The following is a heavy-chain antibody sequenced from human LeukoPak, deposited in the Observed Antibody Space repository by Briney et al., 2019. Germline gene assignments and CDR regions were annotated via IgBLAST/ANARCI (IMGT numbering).Heavy chain of an antibody. CDR1: GYTFTSYG. V-gene: IGHV1-18*01. J-gene: IGHJ4*02. Sequence: ASVKVSCKASGYTFTSYGISWVRQAPGQGLEWMGWISAYNGNTDYAQKLQGRVTMTTDTSTSTAYMELRSLKSDDTAVYYGARVGQYCSSSSCFDYWGQGTLVTVSS. CDR2: ISAYNGNT. CDR3: ARVGQYCSSSSCFDY. D-gene: IGHD2-2*01.